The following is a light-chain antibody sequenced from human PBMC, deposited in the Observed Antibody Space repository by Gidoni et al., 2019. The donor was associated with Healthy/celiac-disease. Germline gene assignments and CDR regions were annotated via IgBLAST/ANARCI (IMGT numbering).Light chain of an antibody. J-gene: IGKJ1*01. CDR1: QSIISY. Sequence: DIHMTQSPSSLSASVGDRVTITCRASQSIISYLNWYQQKPGKAPNLLIYAASSLQSGVPSRFSGSGYGTDFTLTISSLQNEDFETYYCQQSYSTPWTFXXXTKVEIK. CDR2: AAS. CDR3: QQSYSTPWT. V-gene: IGKV1-39*01.